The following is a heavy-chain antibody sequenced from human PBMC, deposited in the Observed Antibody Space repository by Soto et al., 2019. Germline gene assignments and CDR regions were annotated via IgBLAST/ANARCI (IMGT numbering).Heavy chain of an antibody. CDR2: IYYSGST. J-gene: IGHJ5*02. CDR3: ARLVGYYDILTGYLSHWFDP. D-gene: IGHD3-9*01. CDR1: GGSISSSSYY. V-gene: IGHV4-39*01. Sequence: PSETLSLTCTVSGGSISSSSYYWGWIRQPPGKGLEWIGSIYYSGSTYYNPSLKSRVTISVDTSKNQFSLKLSSVTAADTAVYYCARLVGYYDILTGYLSHWFDPWGQGTLVPVSS.